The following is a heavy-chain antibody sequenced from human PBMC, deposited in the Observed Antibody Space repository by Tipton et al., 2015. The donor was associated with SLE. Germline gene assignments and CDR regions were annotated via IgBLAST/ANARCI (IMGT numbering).Heavy chain of an antibody. CDR2: INHSGST. V-gene: IGHV4-34*01. Sequence: TLSLTCAVYGGSFTGYYWGWFRQPPGKGLEWIGEINHSGSTNYNPSLKSRVTISVDTSKNQFSLKLSSVTAADTAVYYCAFDGYNYGAFDIWGQGTMVTVSS. CDR3: AFDGYNYGAFDI. D-gene: IGHD5-24*01. CDR1: GGSFTGYY. J-gene: IGHJ3*02.